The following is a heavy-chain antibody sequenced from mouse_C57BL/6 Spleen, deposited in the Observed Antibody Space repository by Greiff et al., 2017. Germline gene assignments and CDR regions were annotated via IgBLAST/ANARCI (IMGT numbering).Heavy chain of an antibody. Sequence: QVHVKQPGAELVKPGASVKLSCKASGYTFTSYWMHWVKQRPGQGLEWIGMIHPNSGSTNYNEKFKSKATLTVDKSSSTAYMQLSSLTSEDSAVYYCARYYGSNFFDYWGQGTTLTVSS. D-gene: IGHD1-1*01. J-gene: IGHJ2*01. CDR1: GYTFTSYW. V-gene: IGHV1-64*01. CDR2: IHPNSGST. CDR3: ARYYGSNFFDY.